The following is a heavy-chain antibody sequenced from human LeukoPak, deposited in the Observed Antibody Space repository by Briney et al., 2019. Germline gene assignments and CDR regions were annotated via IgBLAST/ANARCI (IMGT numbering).Heavy chain of an antibody. CDR3: ARGLHPSYYYYYMDV. D-gene: IGHD4-11*01. J-gene: IGHJ6*03. CDR2: IGGSSSDI. V-gene: IGHV3-21*01. CDR1: AFTFSSYS. Sequence: GGSLRLSCAGSAFTFSSYSMNWVRQAPGKGLEWVSSIGGSSSDIYYAASVKGRFTISRDNAKNSLYLQMNSLRAEDTAVYYCARGLHPSYYYYYMDVWGKGTTVTVSS.